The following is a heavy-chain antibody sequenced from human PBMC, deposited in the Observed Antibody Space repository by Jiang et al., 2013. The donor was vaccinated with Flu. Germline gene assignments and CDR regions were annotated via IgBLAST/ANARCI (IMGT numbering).Heavy chain of an antibody. J-gene: IGHJ3*02. CDR2: IYTSGST. Sequence: GSGLVKPSQTLSLTCTVSGGSISSGSYYWSWIRQPAGKGLEWIGRIYTSGSTNYNPSLKSRVTISVDTSKNQFSLKLSSVTAADTAVYYCAILYSYGQIDAFDIWGQGTMVTVSS. D-gene: IGHD5-18*01. CDR1: GGSISSGSYY. V-gene: IGHV4-61*02. CDR3: AILYSYGQIDAFDI.